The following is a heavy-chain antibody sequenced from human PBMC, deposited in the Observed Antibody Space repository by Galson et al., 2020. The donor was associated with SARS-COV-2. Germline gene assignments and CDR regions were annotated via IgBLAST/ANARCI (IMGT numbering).Heavy chain of an antibody. CDR2: ITSGVTV. J-gene: IGHJ4*02. V-gene: IGHV3-48*04. CDR3: ARGGDNWQNSFDY. Sequence: GESLKISCAASGFTFSTYNMNWVRQAPGKGLEWVSHITSGVTVHYADSVKGRFTISRDNAKNSLYLQMNNLRADDTAVYYCARGGDNWQNSFDYWGQGALVTVSS. D-gene: IGHD1-1*01. CDR1: GFTFSTYN.